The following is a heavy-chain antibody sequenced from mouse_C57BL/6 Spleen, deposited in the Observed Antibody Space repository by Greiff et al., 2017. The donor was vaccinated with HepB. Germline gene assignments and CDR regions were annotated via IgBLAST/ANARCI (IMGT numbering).Heavy chain of an antibody. Sequence: VQLQQSGPELVKPGASVKISCKASGYAFSSSWMNWVKQRPGKGLEWIGRIYPGDGDTNYNGKFKGKATLTADKSSSTAYMQLSSPTSEDSAVYFCARWVYGSSGEDYWGQGTTLTVSS. V-gene: IGHV1-82*01. CDR1: GYAFSSSW. J-gene: IGHJ2*01. D-gene: IGHD1-1*01. CDR2: IYPGDGDT. CDR3: ARWVYGSSGEDY.